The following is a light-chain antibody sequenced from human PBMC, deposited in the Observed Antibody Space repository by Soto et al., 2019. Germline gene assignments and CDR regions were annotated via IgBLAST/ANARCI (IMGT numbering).Light chain of an antibody. CDR3: LQDYDYPRT. Sequence: AIQVTQSPSSLSASVGDKITITCRASQGIRNELSWFQQRPGNAPSLLIFAASRLQSGVPSRFSGRGSGTDFTLIISSLQPEDFATYYCLQDYDYPRTLGQGTKVDIK. J-gene: IGKJ1*01. V-gene: IGKV1-6*01. CDR2: AAS. CDR1: QGIRNE.